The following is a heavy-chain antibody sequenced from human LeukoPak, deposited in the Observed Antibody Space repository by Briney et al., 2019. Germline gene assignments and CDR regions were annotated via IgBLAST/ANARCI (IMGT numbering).Heavy chain of an antibody. CDR1: GFTFSSYG. J-gene: IGHJ4*02. CDR2: ISYDGSNK. CDR3: AKRGDDYNFDY. D-gene: IGHD5-24*01. Sequence: GGSLRLSCAASGFTFSSYGMHWVRQAPGKGLEWVAVISYDGSNKYYADSVKGRFTISRDNSKNTLYLEMNSLRAEDTAVYYCAKRGDDYNFDYWGQGTLVTVSS. V-gene: IGHV3-30*18.